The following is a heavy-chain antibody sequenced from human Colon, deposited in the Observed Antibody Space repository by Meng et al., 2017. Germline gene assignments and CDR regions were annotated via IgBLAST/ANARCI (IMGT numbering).Heavy chain of an antibody. CDR3: ASSSGWWRLDS. D-gene: IGHD6-19*01. J-gene: IGHJ4*02. CDR1: GASISSATW. Sequence: QVQLQESGPGLVKPSGTLSLTCAVSGASISSATWWIWVRQPPGKGLEWIGESYHSGSTNYNPSLSSRATISVDKSKNQFSLQLTAVTAADTAIYYCASSSGWWRLDSWGQGTLVTVSS. V-gene: IGHV4-4*02. CDR2: SYHSGST.